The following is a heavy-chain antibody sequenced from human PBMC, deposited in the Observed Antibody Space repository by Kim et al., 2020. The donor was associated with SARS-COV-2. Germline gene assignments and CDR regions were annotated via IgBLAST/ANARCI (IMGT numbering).Heavy chain of an antibody. Sequence: SETLSLTCTVSGGSISSSSYYWGWIRQPPGKGLEWIGSIYYSGSTYYNPSLKSRVTISVDTSKNQFSLKLSSVTAADTAVYYCARDGAGDVLRYFDWLLPYSWFDPWGQGTLVTVSA. D-gene: IGHD3-9*01. CDR3: ARDGAGDVLRYFDWLLPYSWFDP. CDR2: IYYSGST. V-gene: IGHV4-39*07. CDR1: GGSISSSSYY. J-gene: IGHJ5*02.